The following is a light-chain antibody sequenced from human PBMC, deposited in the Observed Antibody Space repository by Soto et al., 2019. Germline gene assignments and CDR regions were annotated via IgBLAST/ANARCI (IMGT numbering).Light chain of an antibody. CDR2: DAS. CDR1: QDISNY. Sequence: DIQMTQSPSSLSASVGDRVTITCQASQDISNYLNWYQQKPGKAPKLLIYDASNLETGVPSRFSGSGSGTDFTFTISSLQPEDIATYYCQQYDNPLGFGGGTKVEIK. V-gene: IGKV1-33*01. J-gene: IGKJ4*01. CDR3: QQYDNPLG.